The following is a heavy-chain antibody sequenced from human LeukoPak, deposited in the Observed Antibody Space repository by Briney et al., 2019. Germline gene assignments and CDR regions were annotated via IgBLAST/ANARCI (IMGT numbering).Heavy chain of an antibody. D-gene: IGHD3-10*01. V-gene: IGHV1-2*04. CDR1: GYTFTGYY. Sequence: ASVKVPCKASGYTFTGYYMHWVRQAPGQGLEWMGWINPNSGGTNYAQKFQGWVTMTRDTSISTAYMELSRLRSDDTAVYYCARDLRYYSSGSYYNSHYYYYGMDVWGQGTTVTVSS. J-gene: IGHJ6*02. CDR3: ARDLRYYSSGSYYNSHYYYYGMDV. CDR2: INPNSGGT.